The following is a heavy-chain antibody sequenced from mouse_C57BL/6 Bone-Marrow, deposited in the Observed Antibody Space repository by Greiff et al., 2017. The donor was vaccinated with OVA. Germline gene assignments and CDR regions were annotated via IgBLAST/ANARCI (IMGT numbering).Heavy chain of an antibody. CDR3: ARTTVVGEWYFDV. J-gene: IGHJ1*03. CDR2: INPNNGGT. D-gene: IGHD1-1*01. V-gene: IGHV1-18*01. Sequence: VHVKQSGPELVKPGASVKIPCKASGYTFTDYNMDWVKQSPGKSLEWIGDINPNNGGTIYNQKFKGKATLTVDKSSSTAYMELRSLTSEDTAVYYCARTTVVGEWYFDVWGTGTTVTVSS. CDR1: GYTFTDYN.